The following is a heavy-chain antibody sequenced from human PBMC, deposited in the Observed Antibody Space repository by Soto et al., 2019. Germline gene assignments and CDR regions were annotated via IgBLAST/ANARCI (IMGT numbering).Heavy chain of an antibody. V-gene: IGHV1-3*01. CDR2: IHGGNGKT. D-gene: IGHD3-10*01. J-gene: IGHJ6*02. CDR1: GYRLSAYG. CDR3: ARDLDRRFGDYVDV. Sequence: QVQLVQSGTEVKKPGASVKVSCEAYGYRLSAYGMHWVRQAPGQGPEWMGWIHGGNGKTKYSAKLQDKIVMSTDTSANVGYMKVRRLTSEDTAMYCCARDLDRRFGDYVDVWGQGPRGIVSS.